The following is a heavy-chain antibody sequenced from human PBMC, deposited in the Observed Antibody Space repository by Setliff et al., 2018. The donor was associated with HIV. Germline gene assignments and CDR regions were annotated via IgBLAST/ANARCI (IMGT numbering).Heavy chain of an antibody. V-gene: IGHV4-4*07. Sequence: PSETLSLTCSVSGGSMSPYYWSWIRQPAGKGLEWIGRLYPSGSTIYNPSLRSRVTLSVDISKNQFSLKLSSVTAADTAVYYCARVFPPIRGAPFGVPPGVFDIWGQGTLVTV. D-gene: IGHD2-8*01. CDR3: ARVFPPIRGAPFGVPPGVFDI. CDR1: GGSMSPYY. J-gene: IGHJ3*02. CDR2: LYPSGST.